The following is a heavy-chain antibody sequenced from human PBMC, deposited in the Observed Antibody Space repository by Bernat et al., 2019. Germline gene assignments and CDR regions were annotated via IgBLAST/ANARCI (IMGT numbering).Heavy chain of an antibody. CDR3: ARGDIVVVQGDVETGAFDI. D-gene: IGHD3-10*01. Sequence: QVQLVQSGAEVKKPGSSVKVSCKASGGTFSSYAISWVRQAPGQGLEWMGGIIPIFGTANYAQKFQGRVTITADESTSTAYMELSSLRSEDTAVYYCARGDIVVVQGDVETGAFDIWGQGTMVTVSS. CDR2: IIPIFGTA. J-gene: IGHJ3*02. V-gene: IGHV1-69*01. CDR1: GGTFSSYA.